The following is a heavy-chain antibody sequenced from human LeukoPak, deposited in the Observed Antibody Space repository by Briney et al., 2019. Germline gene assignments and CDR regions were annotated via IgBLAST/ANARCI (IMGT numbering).Heavy chain of an antibody. Sequence: GGSLRLSCAASGFTFSSYAMSWVRQAPGKGLEWVSANSGSGDSTYYADSVKGRFTISRNNSKNTLYLQMNSLRAEDTAVYYCAKPCRSGLSPFDAFDVWGQGTMVTVSS. J-gene: IGHJ3*01. CDR1: GFTFSSYA. V-gene: IGHV3-23*01. CDR2: NSGSGDST. D-gene: IGHD6-19*01. CDR3: AKPCRSGLSPFDAFDV.